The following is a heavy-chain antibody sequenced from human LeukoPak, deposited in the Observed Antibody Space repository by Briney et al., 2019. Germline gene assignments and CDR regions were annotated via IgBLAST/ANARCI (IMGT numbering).Heavy chain of an antibody. CDR3: ARGGTRGYSPVDY. J-gene: IGHJ4*02. CDR2: IKQDGSER. D-gene: IGHD5-18*01. V-gene: IGHV3-7*03. CDR1: GFTFSSYW. Sequence: GGSLRLSCAASGFTFSSYWMSWVRQAPGKGLEWVANIKQDGSERNYVDSVKGRSTISRDNAKNSLFLQMNSLRVEDTAVYYCARGGTRGYSPVDYWGQGILVTVSS.